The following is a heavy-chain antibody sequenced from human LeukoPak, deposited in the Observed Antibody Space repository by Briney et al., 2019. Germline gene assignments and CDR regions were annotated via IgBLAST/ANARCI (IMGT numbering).Heavy chain of an antibody. CDR2: ITSDSSAM. CDR3: VRDLLWVFDI. V-gene: IGHV3-48*02. CDR1: GFTFSTYS. J-gene: IGHJ3*02. Sequence: GGSLRLSCVASGFTFSTYSINWIRQAPGKGLEWISYITSDSSAMSYADSVKGRFTISRDNAKNSLYLHMNSLSDEDTAMYFCVRDLLWVFDIWGQGTMVTVSS. D-gene: IGHD2-21*01.